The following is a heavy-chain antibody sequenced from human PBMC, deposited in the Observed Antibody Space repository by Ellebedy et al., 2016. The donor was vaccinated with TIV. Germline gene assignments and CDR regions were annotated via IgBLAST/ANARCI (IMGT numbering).Heavy chain of an antibody. CDR2: TSYDGGSK. J-gene: IGHJ4*02. Sequence: GESLKISCTASGFTFNYYTMHWVRQAPGKGLEWVAVTSYDGGSKYYADSVKGRYTISRDNAKNSLYLQMNSLRAEDTAVYYCARLDSSGYIRDYWGQGTLVTVSS. V-gene: IGHV3-30-3*01. CDR1: GFTFNYYT. CDR3: ARLDSSGYIRDY. D-gene: IGHD3-22*01.